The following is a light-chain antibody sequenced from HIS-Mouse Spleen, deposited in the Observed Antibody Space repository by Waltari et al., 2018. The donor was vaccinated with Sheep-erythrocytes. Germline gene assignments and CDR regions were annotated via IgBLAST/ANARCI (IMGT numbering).Light chain of an antibody. CDR3: QQYNSYSPLT. J-gene: IGKJ4*01. V-gene: IGKV1-5*03. CDR1: QSISSW. Sequence: DIQMTQSPSTLSASVGDRVPITCRASQSISSWVAWYQQKPGKAPKLLIYKASSLESGVPSRFSGSGSGTEFTLTISSLQPDDFATYYCQQYNSYSPLTFGGGTKVEIK. CDR2: KAS.